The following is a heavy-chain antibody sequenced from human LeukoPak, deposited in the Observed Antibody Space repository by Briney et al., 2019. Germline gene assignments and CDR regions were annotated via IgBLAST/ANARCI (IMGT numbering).Heavy chain of an antibody. J-gene: IGHJ4*02. V-gene: IGHV4-39*07. D-gene: IGHD2-15*01. Sequence: SETLSLTCSVSGGSISSSAYYWGWIRQPPGQGLEWIGSIYYSGNTYYNPSLKSRVTISVDTSKNQFSLKLSSVTAADTAVYYCARGGYCSGGSCYFLPFDYWGQGTLVTVSS. CDR2: IYYSGNT. CDR1: GGSISSSAYY. CDR3: ARGGYCSGGSCYFLPFDY.